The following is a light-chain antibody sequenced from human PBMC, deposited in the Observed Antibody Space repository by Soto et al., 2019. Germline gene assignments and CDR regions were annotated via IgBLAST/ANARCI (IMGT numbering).Light chain of an antibody. V-gene: IGLV2-14*01. Sequence: QSALTQPASVSGSPGQSITISCTGTNSDVGGYDYVSWYQQHPGKAPKLMISEVSNPPAGVSNRFSGSKSGITASLTISGLQAEDEADYYCSSYTSSSNVLFGGGTKVTVL. CDR3: SSYTSSSNVL. CDR1: NSDVGGYDY. CDR2: EVS. J-gene: IGLJ2*01.